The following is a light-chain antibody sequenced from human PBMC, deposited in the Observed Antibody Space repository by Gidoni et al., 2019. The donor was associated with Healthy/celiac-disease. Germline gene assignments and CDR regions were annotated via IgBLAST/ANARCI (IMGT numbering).Light chain of an antibody. CDR1: QSVSSSY. Sequence: GTLSLSPGERATLSCRASQSVSSSYLAWYQQKPCQAPKLLIYGASSRATGIPDRFSGSGSGTDFTLTISRLEPEDVAVYYCQQYGSSPPMYSFGQGTKLEIK. J-gene: IGKJ2*03. CDR2: GAS. V-gene: IGKV3-20*01. CDR3: QQYGSSPPMYS.